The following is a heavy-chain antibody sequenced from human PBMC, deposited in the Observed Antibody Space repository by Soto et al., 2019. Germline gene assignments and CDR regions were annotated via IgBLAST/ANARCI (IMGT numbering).Heavy chain of an antibody. CDR2: IIPIFGTA. J-gene: IGHJ5*02. V-gene: IGHV1-69*12. CDR3: ARAIVVVVAATPSRIHQAYWFDP. Sequence: QVQLVQSGAEVKKPGSSVKVSCKASGGTFSSYAISWVRQAPGQGLEWMGGIIPIFGTANYAQKFQGRVTITADESTSTADMELSSLRSEDTAVYYCARAIVVVVAATPSRIHQAYWFDPWGQGTLVTVSS. CDR1: GGTFSSYA. D-gene: IGHD2-15*01.